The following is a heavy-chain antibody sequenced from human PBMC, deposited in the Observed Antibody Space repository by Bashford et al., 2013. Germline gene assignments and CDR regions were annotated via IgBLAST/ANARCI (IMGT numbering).Heavy chain of an antibody. V-gene: IGHV5-51*01. CDR2: IYPDDSDV. D-gene: IGHD5-12*01. J-gene: IGHJ4*02. CDR3: ARLKVATTGAHYFDY. Sequence: WVRQMPGKGLEWMGIIYPDDSDVRYSASFQGQVTISADKSISTAYLQWSSLKASDTAMYYCARLKVATTGAHYFDYVGPGEPWSPSPQ.